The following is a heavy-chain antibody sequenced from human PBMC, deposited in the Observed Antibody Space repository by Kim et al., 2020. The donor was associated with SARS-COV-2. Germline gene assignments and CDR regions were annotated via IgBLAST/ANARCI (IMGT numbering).Heavy chain of an antibody. CDR2: INTNTGNP. J-gene: IGHJ4*02. CDR3: ARGVSSWYADGEFDY. Sequence: ASVKVSCKASGYTFTSYAMNWVRQAPGQGLEWMGWINTNTGNPTYAQGFTGRFVFSLDTSVSTAYLQISSLKAEDTAVYYCARGVSSWYADGEFDYWGQGTLVTVSS. V-gene: IGHV7-4-1*02. CDR1: GYTFTSYA. D-gene: IGHD6-13*01.